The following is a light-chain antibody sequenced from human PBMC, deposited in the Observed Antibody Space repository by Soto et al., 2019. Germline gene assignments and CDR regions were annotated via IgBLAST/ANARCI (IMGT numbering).Light chain of an antibody. Sequence: QLVLTQPPSVSEAPRQRVTISCSGSSSNIGNNAVNWYQQLPGEAPKLLIYYDDLLPSGVSDRFSGSKSGTSASLAISGLQSGDEADYYCAAWDDSLNGYVFGTGTKVTVL. CDR3: AAWDDSLNGYV. J-gene: IGLJ1*01. CDR2: YDD. V-gene: IGLV1-36*01. CDR1: SSNIGNNA.